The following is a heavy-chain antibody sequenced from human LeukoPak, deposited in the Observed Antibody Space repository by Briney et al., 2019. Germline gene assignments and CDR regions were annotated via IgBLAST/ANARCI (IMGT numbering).Heavy chain of an antibody. J-gene: IGHJ4*02. Sequence: PGGSLRLSCAASGFTFSSYAMHWVRQAPGKGLEWVAVISYDGSNKYYADSVKGRFTISRDNSKNTLYLQMNSLRAEDTAVYYCARGGSYGFFDYWGQGTLVTVSS. V-gene: IGHV3-30-3*01. CDR3: ARGGSYGFFDY. CDR1: GFTFSSYA. D-gene: IGHD5-18*01. CDR2: ISYDGSNK.